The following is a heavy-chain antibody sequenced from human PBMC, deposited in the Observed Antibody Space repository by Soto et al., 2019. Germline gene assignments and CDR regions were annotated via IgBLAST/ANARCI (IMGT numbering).Heavy chain of an antibody. Sequence: GGSLRLSCAASGFTVSSYAMHWVRQAPGKGLEWVAVISYDGSNKYYADSVKGRFTISRDNSKNTLYLQMDSLIAEDTAVYYCARERGSGYYPDGFDIWGQGTMVTVSS. J-gene: IGHJ3*02. CDR2: ISYDGSNK. CDR3: ARERGSGYYPDGFDI. V-gene: IGHV3-30-3*01. CDR1: GFTVSSYA. D-gene: IGHD3-22*01.